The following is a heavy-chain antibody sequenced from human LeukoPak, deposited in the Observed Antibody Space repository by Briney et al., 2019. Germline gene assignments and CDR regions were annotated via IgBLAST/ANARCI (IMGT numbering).Heavy chain of an antibody. V-gene: IGHV4-59*01. D-gene: IGHD3-10*01. J-gene: IGHJ6*03. Sequence: SETLSLTCSVSSGFISSYYWTWIRQSPGKGLEWIGYIYYTGSTSYNPSLQSRVTISVDTSKNQFSLRLNSVTAADTAVYYCARLHHDYGSGTYGGAYNYYMDVWAKGPRSPSP. CDR3: ARLHHDYGSGTYGGAYNYYMDV. CDR2: IYYTGST. CDR1: SGFISSYY.